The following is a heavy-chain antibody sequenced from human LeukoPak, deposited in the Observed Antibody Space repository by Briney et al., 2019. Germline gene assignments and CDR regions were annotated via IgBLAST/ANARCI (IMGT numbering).Heavy chain of an antibody. V-gene: IGHV1-69*02. J-gene: IGHJ4*02. CDR3: ARVDYGGNSGFGY. CDR2: IIPILGIA. D-gene: IGHD4-23*01. CDR1: GGTFSSYT. Sequence: SVKVSCKASGGTFSSYTISWVRQAPGQGLEWMGRIIPILGIANYAQKFQGRVTITADKSTSTAYMELSSLRSEDMAVYYCARVDYGGNSGFGYWGQGTLVTVSS.